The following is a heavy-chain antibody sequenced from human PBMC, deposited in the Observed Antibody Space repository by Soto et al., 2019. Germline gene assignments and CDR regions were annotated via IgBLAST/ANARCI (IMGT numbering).Heavy chain of an antibody. Sequence: SETLSLTCTVSGGSISSSSYYWGWIRQPPGKGLEWIGSIYYSGSTYYNPSLRSRVTISVDTSKNQFSLKLSSVTPEDTVVYYCAREKASSPYSYHGMDVWGQGTTVPASS. V-gene: IGHV4-39*02. J-gene: IGHJ6*02. CDR2: IYYSGST. CDR3: AREKASSPYSYHGMDV. CDR1: GGSISSSSYY.